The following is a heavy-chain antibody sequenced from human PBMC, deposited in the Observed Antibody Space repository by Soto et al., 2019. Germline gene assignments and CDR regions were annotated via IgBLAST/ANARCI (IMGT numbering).Heavy chain of an antibody. CDR1: GGSFSGYY. CDR3: ARLLEEVPAAMIRSSNWFDP. J-gene: IGHJ5*02. CDR2: INHSGST. D-gene: IGHD2-2*01. V-gene: IGHV4-34*01. Sequence: QVQLQQWGAGLLKPSETLSLTCAVYGGSFSGYYWSWIRQPPGKGLEWIGEINHSGSTNYNPSLKSRVTISVDTSKNQFSLKLSSVTAADTAVYYCARLLEEVPAAMIRSSNWFDPWGQGTLVTVSS.